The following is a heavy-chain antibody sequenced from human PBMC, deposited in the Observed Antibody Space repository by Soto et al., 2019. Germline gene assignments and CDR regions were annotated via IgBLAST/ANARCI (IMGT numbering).Heavy chain of an antibody. D-gene: IGHD3-10*01. CDR1: GFTFSNYW. CDR2: IIGDGLDT. Sequence: EVQLVESGGGLVQPGGSLILSCAASGFTFSNYWMVWVRHAPRKGLVWVSRIIGDGLDTTYADSVKGRFTISRDNAKNTVYLQMNRLRGEDTAVYYCARGILGSGTATDHWVQGTLVTVSS. V-gene: IGHV3-74*03. J-gene: IGHJ4*02. CDR3: ARGILGSGTATDH.